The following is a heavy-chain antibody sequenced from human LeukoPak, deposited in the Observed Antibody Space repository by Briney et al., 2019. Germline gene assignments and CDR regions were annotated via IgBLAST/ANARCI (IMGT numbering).Heavy chain of an antibody. CDR2: INPNSGGT. CDR3: ARVLWRSGYDVFDY. V-gene: IGHV1-2*02. J-gene: IGHJ4*02. Sequence: EASVKVSCKASGYTFTGYYMHWVRQALGQGLEWMGWINPNSGGTNYAQKFQGRVTMTRDTSISTAYMELSRLRSDDTAVYYCARVLWRSGYDVFDYWGQGTLVTVSS. CDR1: GYTFTGYY. D-gene: IGHD5-12*01.